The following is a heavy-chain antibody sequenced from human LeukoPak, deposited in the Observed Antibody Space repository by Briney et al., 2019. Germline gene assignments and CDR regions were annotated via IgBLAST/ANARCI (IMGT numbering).Heavy chain of an antibody. CDR1: GFMFSSIYA. CDR3: ARRYDSYSLDY. J-gene: IGHJ4*02. V-gene: IGHV3-23*01. CDR2: ISGGGDT. Sequence: PGGSLRLSCAASGFMFSSIYAMNWVRQAPGKGLEWVSVISGGGDTYYADSVKGRFTISRDNSKNTLYLQMNSLRAEDTAIYYCARRYDSYSLDYWGQGTLVTVSS. D-gene: IGHD3-22*01.